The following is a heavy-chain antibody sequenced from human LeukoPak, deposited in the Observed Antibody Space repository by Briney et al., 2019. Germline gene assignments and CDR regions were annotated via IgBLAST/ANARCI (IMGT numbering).Heavy chain of an antibody. CDR2: IYPSDSDT. Sequence: GESLKISCKASGYTFTDYWIGWVRQMPGKGLEWMGIIYPSDSDTRYRPSFQGQVTISADKSISTAYLQWSSLKASDTAMYYCASQTVKNAYSAYDWGQGTLVTVSS. J-gene: IGHJ4*02. CDR3: ASQTVKNAYSAYD. D-gene: IGHD5-12*01. CDR1: GYTFTDYW. V-gene: IGHV5-51*01.